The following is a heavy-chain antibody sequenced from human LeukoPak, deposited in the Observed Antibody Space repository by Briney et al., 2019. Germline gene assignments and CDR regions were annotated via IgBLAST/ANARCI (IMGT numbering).Heavy chain of an antibody. J-gene: IGHJ5*02. CDR1: GFTFSSYA. CDR2: ISGSGGST. V-gene: IGHV3-23*01. D-gene: IGHD6-19*01. CDR3: AKGDSSGWINWFDP. Sequence: GGSLRLSCAASGFTFSSYAMSWVRQAPGKGLEWVSAISGSGGSTYYADSVKGQFTISRDNSKNTLYLQMNSLRAEDTAVYYCAKGDSSGWINWFDPWGQGTLVTVSS.